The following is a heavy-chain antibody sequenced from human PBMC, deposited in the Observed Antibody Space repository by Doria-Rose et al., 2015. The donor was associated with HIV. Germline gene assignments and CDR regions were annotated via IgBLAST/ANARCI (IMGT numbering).Heavy chain of an antibody. CDR2: IIPILDIV. V-gene: IGHV1-69*02. Sequence: QVQLVQSGSEVKKPGSSVKVSCKASGGTFSSYTISWVRQAPGQGLEWMGRIIPILDIVNYALRFQGRVTITADESTSTAYMELSSLRPEDTAIYYCASQWERSSFDYWGQGTLVTVSS. D-gene: IGHD1-26*01. CDR3: ASQWERSSFDY. J-gene: IGHJ4*02. CDR1: GGTFSSYT.